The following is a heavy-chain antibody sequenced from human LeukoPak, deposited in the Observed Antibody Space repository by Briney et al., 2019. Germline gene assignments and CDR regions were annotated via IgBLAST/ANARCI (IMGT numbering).Heavy chain of an antibody. V-gene: IGHV4-39*06. CDR1: GGSISNYY. CDR3: ARDLYSSRTNDAFVI. D-gene: IGHD6-13*01. Sequence: PSETLSLTCTVSGGSISNYYWGWIRQPPGEGLEWIGSIYYSGSTYYNSSLQSRVTISVHMSNNQFALKLSSVTAADTAVYYCARDLYSSRTNDAFVIWGQGTMVTVSS. CDR2: IYYSGST. J-gene: IGHJ3*02.